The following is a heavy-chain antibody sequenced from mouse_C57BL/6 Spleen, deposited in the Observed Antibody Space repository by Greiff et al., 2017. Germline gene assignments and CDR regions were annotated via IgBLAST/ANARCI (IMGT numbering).Heavy chain of an antibody. CDR2: IRNKANGYTT. Sequence: EVKLMESGGGLVQPGGSLSLSCAASGFTFTDYYMSWVRQPPGKALEWLGFIRNKANGYTTEYSASVKGRFTISRDNSQSILYLQMNALRAEDSATYYCARYIPGFYYYAMDYWGQGTSVTVSS. J-gene: IGHJ4*01. CDR3: ARYIPGFYYYAMDY. CDR1: GFTFTDYY. V-gene: IGHV7-3*01.